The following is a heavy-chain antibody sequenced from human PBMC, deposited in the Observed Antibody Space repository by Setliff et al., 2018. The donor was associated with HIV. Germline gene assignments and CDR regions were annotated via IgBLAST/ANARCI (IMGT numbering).Heavy chain of an antibody. J-gene: IGHJ6*02. CDR1: GGSISNSRYY. CDR2: IHPSGAT. CDR3: ARGGPTVAYGVDV. Sequence: PSETLSLTCTVSGGSISNSRYYWNWIRQPPGKGLEWIGSIHPSGATNYNPSLKGRVTISLDTSNNQFSLKVNSVTAADTAIYYCARGGPTVAYGVDVWGQG. V-gene: IGHV4-39*07. D-gene: IGHD4-17*01.